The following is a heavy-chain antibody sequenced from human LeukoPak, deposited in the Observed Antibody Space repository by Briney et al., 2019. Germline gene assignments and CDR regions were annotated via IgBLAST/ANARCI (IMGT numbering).Heavy chain of an antibody. V-gene: IGHV3-30*03. D-gene: IGHD3-22*01. J-gene: IGHJ4*02. CDR3: ASPYYYDGSSYYHFFDH. CDR2: ISYDGSNK. CDR1: GFTFSSYG. Sequence: GGSLRLSCAASGFTFSSYGMHWVRQAPAKGLEGVAVISYDGSNKYYADSVKGRFTISRDNSRNTLYLQMNNLRTEDTAVYYCASPYYYDGSSYYHFFDHWGQGTLVTVSS.